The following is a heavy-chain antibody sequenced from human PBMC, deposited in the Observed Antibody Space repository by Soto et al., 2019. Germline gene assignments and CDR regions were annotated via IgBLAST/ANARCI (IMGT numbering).Heavy chain of an antibody. J-gene: IGHJ4*02. V-gene: IGHV4-61*01. CDR3: ARVPLRYSSSHNFDS. CDR2: IYNNETF. Sequence: PSETLSLTCSVSGASVSSGSFYWSWIRQPPGKELEWIGFIYNNETFNYNPSLKSRVTLSVDTSKHQFSLKLSSVTAADTAVYYCARVPLRYSSSHNFDSWGQGALVTVSS. D-gene: IGHD6-19*01. CDR1: GASVSSGSFY.